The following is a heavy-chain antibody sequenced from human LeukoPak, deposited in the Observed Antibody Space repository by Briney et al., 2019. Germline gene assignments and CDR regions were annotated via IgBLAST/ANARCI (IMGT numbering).Heavy chain of an antibody. CDR3: AKGPHDYGDYGASRGFDY. Sequence: GGSLRLSCAASGFTFSSYAMSWVRQAPGKGLEWVSAISGSGGSTYYADSVKGRFTISRDNSKDTLYLQMNSLRAEDTAVYYCAKGPHDYGDYGASRGFDYWGQGTLVTVSS. J-gene: IGHJ4*02. CDR1: GFTFSSYA. V-gene: IGHV3-23*01. CDR2: ISGSGGST. D-gene: IGHD4-17*01.